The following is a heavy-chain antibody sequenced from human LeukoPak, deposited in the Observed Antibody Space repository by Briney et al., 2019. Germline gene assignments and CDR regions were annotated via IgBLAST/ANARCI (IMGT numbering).Heavy chain of an antibody. D-gene: IGHD3-22*01. CDR1: GYIFTSYD. Sequence: ASVKVSCKASGYIFTSYDINWVRQAPGQGLEWMGWMNPNSGNTAYAQKFQGRVTITRNTPISTAYMELSSLRSEDTAVYYCAREDYYDSGSNDYWGQGTLVTVSS. V-gene: IGHV1-8*02. CDR3: AREDYYDSGSNDY. CDR2: MNPNSGNT. J-gene: IGHJ4*02.